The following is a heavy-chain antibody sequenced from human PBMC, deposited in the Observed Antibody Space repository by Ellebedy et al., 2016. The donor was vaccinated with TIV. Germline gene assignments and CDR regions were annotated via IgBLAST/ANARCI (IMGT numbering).Heavy chain of an antibody. Sequence: MPSETLSLTCTVSGGSISTYYWSWIRQPPGKGLEWIGYIYYSCFSNYNPPLRGRGTFSGDTSTSKNQFSLNLNSVTAADTAFYYCARMKVMNRNANHNDYYGMDVWGQGTTVTVSS. J-gene: IGHJ6*02. CDR1: GGSISTYY. V-gene: IGHV4-59*01. CDR3: ARMKVMNRNANHNDYYGMDV. CDR2: IYYSCFS. D-gene: IGHD1-1*01.